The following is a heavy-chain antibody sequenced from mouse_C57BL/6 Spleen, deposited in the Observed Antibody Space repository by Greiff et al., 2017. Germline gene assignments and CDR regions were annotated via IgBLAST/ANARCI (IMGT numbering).Heavy chain of an antibody. CDR3: ARSRVEALDY. D-gene: IGHD1-1*01. J-gene: IGHJ2*01. CDR2: IHPNSGST. V-gene: IGHV1-64*01. Sequence: QVQLQQPGAELVKPGASVKLSCKASGYTFTSYWMHWVKQRPGQGLEWIGMIHPNSGSTNYNEKFKSKATLTVDTSSSTAYMQLSSLTSEDSAVYCFARSRVEALDYWGQGTTLTVSS. CDR1: GYTFTSYW.